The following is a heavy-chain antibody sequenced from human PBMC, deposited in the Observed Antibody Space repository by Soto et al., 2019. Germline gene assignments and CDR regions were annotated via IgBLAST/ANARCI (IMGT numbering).Heavy chain of an antibody. D-gene: IGHD6-13*01. CDR3: ARHYSSTWYWFDP. V-gene: IGHV4-59*08. CDR1: GGSISSYY. J-gene: IGHJ5*02. CDR2: IYDSGTT. Sequence: SETLSLTCTVSGGSISSYYWSWIRQPPGKGLEWIGYIYDSGTTNYNPSLKSRVTISLDTSKNQVSLKLSFLTAADTAVYYCARHYSSTWYWFDPWGQGTLVTV.